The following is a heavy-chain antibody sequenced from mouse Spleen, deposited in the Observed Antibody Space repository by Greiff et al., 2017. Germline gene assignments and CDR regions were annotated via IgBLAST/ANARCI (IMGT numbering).Heavy chain of an antibody. V-gene: IGHV1-26*01. D-gene: IGHD2-3*01. Sequence: EVQLQQSGPELVKPGASVKISCKASGYTFTDYYMNWVKQSHGKSLEWIGDINPNNGGTSYNQKFKGKATLTVDKSSSTAYMELRSLTSEDSAVYYCARSLGGLLLYFDYWGQGTTLTVSS. CDR3: ARSLGGLLLYFDY. CDR2: INPNNGGT. J-gene: IGHJ2*01. CDR1: GYTFTDYY.